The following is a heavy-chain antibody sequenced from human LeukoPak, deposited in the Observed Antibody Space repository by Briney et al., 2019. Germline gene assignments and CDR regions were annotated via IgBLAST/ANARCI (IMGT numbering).Heavy chain of an antibody. J-gene: IGHJ4*02. CDR1: GFTFSSYA. CDR3: GRVGASYGSGSYSDY. D-gene: IGHD3-10*01. V-gene: IGHV3-74*01. Sequence: GGSLRLSCAASGFTFSSYAMSWVRQAPGKGLVWVSRINSDGSSTSYADSVKGRFTISRDNAKNTLYLQMNSLRAEDTAVYYCGRVGASYGSGSYSDYWGQGTLVTVSS. CDR2: INSDGSST.